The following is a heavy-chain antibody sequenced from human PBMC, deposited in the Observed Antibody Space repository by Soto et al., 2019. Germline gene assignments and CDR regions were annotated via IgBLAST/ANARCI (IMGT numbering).Heavy chain of an antibody. J-gene: IGHJ4*02. CDR1: GYTFTSYY. Sequence: GASVKVSCKASGYTFTSYYMHWVRQAPGQGLEWMGIINPSGGSTSYAQKFQGRVTMTRDTSTSTVYMELSSLRSEDTAVYYCARHLVHASTRPYFDYWGQGTLVTVSS. D-gene: IGHD3-16*02. CDR2: INPSGGST. CDR3: ARHLVHASTRPYFDY. V-gene: IGHV1-46*01.